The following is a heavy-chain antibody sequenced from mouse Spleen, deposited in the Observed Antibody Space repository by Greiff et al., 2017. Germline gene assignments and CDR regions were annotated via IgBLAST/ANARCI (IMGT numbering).Heavy chain of an antibody. V-gene: IGHV1-52*01. CDR1: GYTFTSYW. CDR2: IDPSDSET. Sequence: QVQLKQPGAELVRPGSSVKLSCKASGYTFTSYWMHWVKQRPIQGLEWIGNIDPSDSETHYNQKFKDKATLTVDKSSSTAYMQLSSLTSEDSAVYYCARGGYYANYGGYFDVWGAGTTVTVSS. J-gene: IGHJ1*01. D-gene: IGHD2-1*01. CDR3: ARGGYYANYGGYFDV.